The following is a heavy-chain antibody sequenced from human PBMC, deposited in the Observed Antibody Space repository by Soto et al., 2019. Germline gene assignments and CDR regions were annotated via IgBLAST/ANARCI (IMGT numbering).Heavy chain of an antibody. Sequence: QVQLVQSGAEVKKPGSSVKVSCKASGGTFSSYAISWVRQSPGQGLELMGGIIPIFGTANYAQKFQGRVTITADESTSTAYMELSSLRSEDTAVYYCARVFTIAAAGGNWFDPWGQGTLVTVSS. D-gene: IGHD6-13*01. CDR1: GGTFSSYA. V-gene: IGHV1-69*01. CDR2: IIPIFGTA. J-gene: IGHJ5*02. CDR3: ARVFTIAAAGGNWFDP.